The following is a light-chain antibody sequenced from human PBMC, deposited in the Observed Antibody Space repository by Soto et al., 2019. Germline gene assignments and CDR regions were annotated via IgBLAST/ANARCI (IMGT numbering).Light chain of an antibody. CDR1: QSISSW. CDR2: KAS. Sequence: DIQMTQSPSTLSASVGDRVTITCRASQSISSWLAWYQQKPGKAPKLLIYKASSLASGVPTRFSGSGSGTEFTLTISSLQPDDFATYYCQQYNSYSYTFGQGTKLETK. V-gene: IGKV1-5*03. J-gene: IGKJ2*01. CDR3: QQYNSYSYT.